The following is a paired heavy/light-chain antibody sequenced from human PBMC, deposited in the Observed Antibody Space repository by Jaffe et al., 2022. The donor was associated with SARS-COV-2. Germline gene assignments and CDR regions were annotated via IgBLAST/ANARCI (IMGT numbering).Light chain of an antibody. CDR3: QQYGSSPT. Sequence: ETVLTQSPGTLSLSPGERATLSCRASQSVSSNYLAWYQQKPGQAPRLLIYGASSRAIGIPDRFSGSGSGTDFTLTVSRLEPEDFAVYYCQQYGSSPTFGQGTKVEIK. V-gene: IGKV3-20*01. CDR2: GAS. J-gene: IGKJ1*01. CDR1: QSVSSNY.
Heavy chain of an antibody. Sequence: QVQLQESGPGLVKPSQTLSLTCTVSGGSINRGNYYWTWIRQHPGKGLEWIGYIFDSESIYYNPSLKSRVTLSVDTSKNQFSLKLSSVTAADTAVYYCARGPSDSGWYYFDYWGQGTLVTVSS. D-gene: IGHD6-19*01. CDR1: GGSINRGNYY. V-gene: IGHV4-31*03. CDR3: ARGPSDSGWYYFDY. J-gene: IGHJ4*02. CDR2: IFDSESI.